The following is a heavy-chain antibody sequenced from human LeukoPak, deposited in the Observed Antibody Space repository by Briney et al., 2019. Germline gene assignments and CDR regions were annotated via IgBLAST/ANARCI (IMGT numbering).Heavy chain of an antibody. CDR2: ISYDGTKI. V-gene: IGHV3-30*04. D-gene: IGHD1-26*01. Sequence: GRSLRLSCVASGLTFNIYAMYWVRQAPGKELEWLAAISYDGTKIYYADSVKGRFTISRDNSKNTMYLQMNRLRVEDTAVYYCAKDRGWELKLFDYWGQGTLVTVSS. CDR1: GLTFNIYA. J-gene: IGHJ4*02. CDR3: AKDRGWELKLFDY.